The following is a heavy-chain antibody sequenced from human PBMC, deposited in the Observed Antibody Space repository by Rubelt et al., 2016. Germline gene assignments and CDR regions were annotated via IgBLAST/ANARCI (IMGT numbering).Heavy chain of an antibody. J-gene: IGHJ5*02. CDR2: INASAGDT. D-gene: IGHD6-13*01. CDR3: AVRGSSSSLCS. V-gene: IGHV1-46*01. Sequence: QVQLVQSGAEVKKPGASVQLSCQASGYTLSTYYMTWVRQAPGQGLDWMGIINASAGDTSYAQRFQGRVTMTSDTSVGTAYRELRGRTSEDTAVYYCAVRGSSSSLCSWGQGIRVTASS. CDR1: GYTLSTYY.